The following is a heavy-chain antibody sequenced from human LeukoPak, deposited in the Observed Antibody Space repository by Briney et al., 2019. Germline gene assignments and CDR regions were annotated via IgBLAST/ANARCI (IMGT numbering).Heavy chain of an antibody. Sequence: PGGSLRLSCAASGFTFSSYSMNWVRQAPGKGLEWVSSISSSSSYIYYADSVKGRFTISRDNAKNSLYLQMNSLRAEDTAVYYCARDLDTAMVLNWFDPWGQGTLVTVSS. CDR1: GFTFSSYS. V-gene: IGHV3-21*01. J-gene: IGHJ5*02. CDR3: ARDLDTAMVLNWFDP. D-gene: IGHD5-18*01. CDR2: ISSSSSYI.